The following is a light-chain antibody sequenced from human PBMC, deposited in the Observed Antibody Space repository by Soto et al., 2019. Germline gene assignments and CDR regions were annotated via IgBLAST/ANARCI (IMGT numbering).Light chain of an antibody. CDR3: QQYNNWPPIT. Sequence: EIVMTQSPATLSVSPGERATLSCRASQSVSNNLAWYQQKPGRAPRLLIYGASTRATGIPARFSGSGSGTEFTLTISSLQSEDFAVYHCQQYNNWPPITFGQGTRLEIK. V-gene: IGKV3-15*01. CDR2: GAS. J-gene: IGKJ5*01. CDR1: QSVSNN.